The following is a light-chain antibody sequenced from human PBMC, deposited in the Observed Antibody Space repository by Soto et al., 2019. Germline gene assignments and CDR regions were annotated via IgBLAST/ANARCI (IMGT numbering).Light chain of an antibody. CDR1: QSVSSY. V-gene: IGKV3-11*01. CDR3: QQRSNWPPS. J-gene: IGKJ5*01. Sequence: EIVLTQSPATLSLSPGERATPSCRASQSVSSYLAWYQQKPGQAPRLLIYDASNRATGIPARFSGSGSGTDFTLTISSLEPEDFAVYYCQQRSNWPPSCGQGTRRDI. CDR2: DAS.